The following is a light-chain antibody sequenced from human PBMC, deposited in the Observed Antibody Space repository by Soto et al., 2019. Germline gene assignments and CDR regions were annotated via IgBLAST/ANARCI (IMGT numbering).Light chain of an antibody. Sequence: DIQMTQSPPALSASVGDRVTITCRASQSVNTRLAWYQQKPGKAPKLLIHDASSLQTGVPSRFSGSGSGTEFTLTLSSLQPDDFATYYCQQYQSYSETFGHGTKVEIK. CDR3: QQYQSYSET. CDR2: DAS. CDR1: QSVNTR. J-gene: IGKJ1*01. V-gene: IGKV1-5*01.